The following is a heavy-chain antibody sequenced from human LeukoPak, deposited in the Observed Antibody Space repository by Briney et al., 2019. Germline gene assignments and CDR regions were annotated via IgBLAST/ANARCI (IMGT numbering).Heavy chain of an antibody. CDR2: ISSSGGTA. D-gene: IGHD6-19*01. CDR1: GFTFSSYE. CDR3: ARSQWLVRGYYFDY. J-gene: IGHJ4*02. Sequence: GGTLRLSCAASGFTFSSYEMNWVPEAPGPGLEGVSYISSSGGTAYYADSVKGRFTISRDNAKNSLYLQMNSLRAEDTAVYYCARSQWLVRGYYFDYWGQGTVVTVSS. V-gene: IGHV3-48*03.